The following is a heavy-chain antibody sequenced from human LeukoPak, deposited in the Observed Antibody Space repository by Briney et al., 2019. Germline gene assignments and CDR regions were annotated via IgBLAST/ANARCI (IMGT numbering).Heavy chain of an antibody. V-gene: IGHV1-69*13. CDR3: ARDTMVRGVIPEYFQH. Sequence: ASVKVSCKASGGTFSSYAISWVRQAPGQGLEWMGGIIPIFGTANYAQKFQGRVTITADESTSTAYMGLSSLRSEDTAVYYCARDTMVRGVIPEYFQHWGQGTLVTVSS. CDR1: GGTFSSYA. CDR2: IIPIFGTA. J-gene: IGHJ1*01. D-gene: IGHD3-10*01.